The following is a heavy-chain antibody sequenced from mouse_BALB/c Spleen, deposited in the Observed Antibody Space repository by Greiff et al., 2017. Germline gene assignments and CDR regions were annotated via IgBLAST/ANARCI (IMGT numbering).Heavy chain of an antibody. CDR1: GYTFTSYW. CDR3: ARCDDSWFAY. Sequence: QVQLQQSGAELAKPGASVKMSCTASGYTFTSYWMPWVHQTPGQGLEWIGYINPSTGYTEYNQKFKDKSTLTADKSSSTDYLQLSSLTSEDSAVYYCARCDDSWFAYWGQGTLVTVSA. CDR2: INPSTGYT. V-gene: IGHV1-7*01. J-gene: IGHJ3*01. D-gene: IGHD2-13*01.